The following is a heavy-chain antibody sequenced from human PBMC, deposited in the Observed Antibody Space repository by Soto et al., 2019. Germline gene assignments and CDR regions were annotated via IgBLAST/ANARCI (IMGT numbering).Heavy chain of an antibody. D-gene: IGHD6-6*01. J-gene: IGHJ5*02. V-gene: IGHV3-7*01. CDR3: ARSIAARLNWFDP. CDR2: IKQDGSEK. CDR1: GFTFSRYW. Sequence: GGSLRLSCAASGFTFSRYWMNWVRQAPGKGLEWVANIKQDGSEKYYVDSVKGRYTNSRDNAKNSLYLQMKSLRAEDTAVYYCARSIAARLNWFDPWGQGTLVTV.